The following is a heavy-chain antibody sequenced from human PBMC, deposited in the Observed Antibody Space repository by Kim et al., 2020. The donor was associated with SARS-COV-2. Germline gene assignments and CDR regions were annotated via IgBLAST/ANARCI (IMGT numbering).Heavy chain of an antibody. V-gene: IGHV4-31*03. J-gene: IGHJ4*02. CDR3: AREETGYFDY. Sequence: SETLSLTCTVSGCSISSGGYYWSWIRQHPGKGLEWIGYIYYSGSTYYNPSLKSRVTISVDTYKNQFSLKLSSVTAADTAVYYCAREETGYFDYWGQGTLVTVSS. CDR1: GCSISSGGYY. CDR2: IYYSGST.